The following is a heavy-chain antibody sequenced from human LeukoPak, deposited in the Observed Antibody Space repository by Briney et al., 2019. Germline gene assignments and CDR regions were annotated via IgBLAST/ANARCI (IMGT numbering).Heavy chain of an antibody. J-gene: IGHJ4*02. CDR3: ARRATMIVVGDQYYFDY. Sequence: PSETLSLTCTVSGGSISSSSYYSGWIRQPPGKGPERIGSIYYSGSTYYNPSLKSRVTISVDTSKNQFSLKLSSVTAADTAVYYCARRATMIVVGDQYYFDYWGQGTLVTVSS. CDR2: IYYSGST. CDR1: GGSISSSSYY. V-gene: IGHV4-39*01. D-gene: IGHD3-22*01.